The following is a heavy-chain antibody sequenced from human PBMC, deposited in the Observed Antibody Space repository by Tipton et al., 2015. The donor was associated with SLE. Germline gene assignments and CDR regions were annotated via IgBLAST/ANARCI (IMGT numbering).Heavy chain of an antibody. Sequence: LRLSCTVSGGSINNYYWSWIRQPAGKGLEWIGRIYPSGSTNYNPSLKSRVTMSVDTSKNQFSLKLSSVTAADTALYYCARDQTVAGTFDYWGQGTLVTVSS. D-gene: IGHD6-19*01. J-gene: IGHJ4*02. CDR3: ARDQTVAGTFDY. V-gene: IGHV4-4*07. CDR2: IYPSGST. CDR1: GGSINNYY.